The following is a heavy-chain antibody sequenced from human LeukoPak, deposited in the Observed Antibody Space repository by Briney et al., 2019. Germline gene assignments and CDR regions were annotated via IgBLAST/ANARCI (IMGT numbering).Heavy chain of an antibody. CDR3: ARDPAGWNYVDY. Sequence: GGSLRLSCAASGFTFSSYAMHWVRQAPGKGLEWVAVISYDGSNKYYADSVKGRFTISRDNSKNTLYLQMNSLRAEDTAVYYCARDPAGWNYVDYWGQGTLVTVSS. CDR1: GFTFSSYA. J-gene: IGHJ4*02. D-gene: IGHD6-13*01. V-gene: IGHV3-30*04. CDR2: ISYDGSNK.